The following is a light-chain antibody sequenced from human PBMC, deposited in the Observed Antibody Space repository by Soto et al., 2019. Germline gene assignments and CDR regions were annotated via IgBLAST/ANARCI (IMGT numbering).Light chain of an antibody. CDR3: YSAADNNLV. Sequence: SYELTQPSSVSVSPGQTARIPCSGDVVAKKYARWFQQKPGQAPVLVIYKDTERPSGIPERFSGSSSGTTVTLTISGAQVEDEADYYCYSAADNNLVFGGGTKLTVL. CDR1: VVAKKY. CDR2: KDT. J-gene: IGLJ3*02. V-gene: IGLV3-27*01.